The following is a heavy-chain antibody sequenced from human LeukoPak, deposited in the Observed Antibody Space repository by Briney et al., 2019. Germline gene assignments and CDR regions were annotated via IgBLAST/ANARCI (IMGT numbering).Heavy chain of an antibody. Sequence: GGSLRLSCAASGFPFSSYEMNWVRQAPGKGLEWVSYISSSGDSIYYADSVKGRFTVSRDNAKKSLYLHMNSLRDDDTAVYYCARGTGLDYWGQGTLVTISS. D-gene: IGHD1-14*01. V-gene: IGHV3-48*03. CDR3: ARGTGLDY. CDR1: GFPFSSYE. J-gene: IGHJ4*02. CDR2: ISSSGDSI.